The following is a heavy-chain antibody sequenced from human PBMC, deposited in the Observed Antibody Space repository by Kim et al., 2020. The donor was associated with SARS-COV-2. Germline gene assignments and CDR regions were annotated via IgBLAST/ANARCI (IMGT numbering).Heavy chain of an antibody. CDR3: ARELVTCYGMDV. V-gene: IGHV3-30*03. D-gene: IGHD2-21*02. Sequence: KEYAESVKGRFTISRDNSKNALYLQMNSLRAEDTAVYYCARELVTCYGMDVWGQGTPVTVSS. J-gene: IGHJ6*02. CDR2: K.